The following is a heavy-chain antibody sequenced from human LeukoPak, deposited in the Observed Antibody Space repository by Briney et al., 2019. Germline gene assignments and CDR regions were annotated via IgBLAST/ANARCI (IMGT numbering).Heavy chain of an antibody. CDR3: AKGGCSSATCYVNS. CDR1: GFTFSDYG. V-gene: IGHV3-30*18. Sequence: PGRSLRLSCAASGFTFSDYGMHWVRQAPGKGPEWVAAISHDGTAKYYADSVKGRFTISRDNSKNTLYLQVNSLKADDTAVHSCAKGGCSSATCYVNSWGQGTLVTVSS. CDR2: ISHDGTAK. D-gene: IGHD2-2*01. J-gene: IGHJ4*02.